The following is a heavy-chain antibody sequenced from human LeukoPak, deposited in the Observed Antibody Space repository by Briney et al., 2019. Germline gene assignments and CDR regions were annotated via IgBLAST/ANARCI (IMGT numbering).Heavy chain of an antibody. Sequence: SQTLSLTCAISGDSVSSNSAAWNWIRQSPSRGLEWLGRTYYRSKWYNDYAVKSRITINPDTSKNQFSLQLNSVTPEDTAVYYCARGYDILTGYYVGYYYYGMDVWGKGTTVTVSS. D-gene: IGHD3-9*01. CDR2: TYYRSKWYN. CDR3: ARGYDILTGYYVGYYYYGMDV. V-gene: IGHV6-1*01. J-gene: IGHJ6*04. CDR1: GDSVSSNSAA.